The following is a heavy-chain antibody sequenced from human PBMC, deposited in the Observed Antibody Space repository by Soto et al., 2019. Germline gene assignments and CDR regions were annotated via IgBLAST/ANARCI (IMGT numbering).Heavy chain of an antibody. V-gene: IGHV1-69*13. D-gene: IGHD2-15*01. CDR2: IIPIFGKA. Sequence: SVKVSCKASGGTFTSYAISWVRQAPGQGLEWMGGIIPIFGKANYAQKFQGRVTITADESTSTACMELSSLRSEDTAVYYCASDSDSVVVVAATRRGFYGMDVWGQGTTVTVSS. J-gene: IGHJ6*02. CDR1: GGTFTSYA. CDR3: ASDSDSVVVVAATRRGFYGMDV.